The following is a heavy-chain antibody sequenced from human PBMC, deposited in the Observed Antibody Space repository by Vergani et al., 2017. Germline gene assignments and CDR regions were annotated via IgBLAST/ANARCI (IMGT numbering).Heavy chain of an antibody. J-gene: IGHJ4*02. D-gene: IGHD4-17*01. V-gene: IGHV4-59*10. Sequence: QVQLQQWGAGLLKPSETLSLTCAVYGGSFSGYYWSWIRQPPGKGLEWIGRIYTSGSTNYNPSLKSRVTISVDTSKNQFSLKLSSVTAADTAVYYCAREGYGDYDYWGQGTLVTVSS. CDR3: AREGYGDYDY. CDR1: GGSFSGYY. CDR2: IYTSGST.